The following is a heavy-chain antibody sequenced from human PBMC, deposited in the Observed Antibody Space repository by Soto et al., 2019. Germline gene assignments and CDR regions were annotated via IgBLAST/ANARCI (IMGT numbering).Heavy chain of an antibody. CDR1: GYTFTGNY. J-gene: IGHJ4*02. V-gene: IGHV1-2*02. D-gene: IGHD2-2*01. Sequence: QVPLVQSGAEVKKPGASVKVSCKASGYTFTGNYMHWVRQAPGQGLEWMALNNPTTGGTNYAQKFQGRVTMTWDTSISTAYMELSSLTSDDTAIYYCARGYCSSVGCSHYFDYWGQGTLVTVSS. CDR3: ARGYCSSVGCSHYFDY. CDR2: NNPTTGGT.